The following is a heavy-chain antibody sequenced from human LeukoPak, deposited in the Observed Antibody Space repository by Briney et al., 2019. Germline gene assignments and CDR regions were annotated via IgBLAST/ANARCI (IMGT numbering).Heavy chain of an antibody. Sequence: SQTLSLTCSVSGGSLIIGGYYWGWVRQRPGKGLEWLGYIYYTGKTYYTPSLESRLSFSVDTSKNEFSLNLTSVTAADTAVYYCARVITSNDNCFDPWGPGVLVTVSS. CDR1: GGSLIIGGYY. J-gene: IGHJ5*02. CDR2: IYYTGKT. D-gene: IGHD4/OR15-4a*01. V-gene: IGHV4-31*03. CDR3: ARVITSNDNCFDP.